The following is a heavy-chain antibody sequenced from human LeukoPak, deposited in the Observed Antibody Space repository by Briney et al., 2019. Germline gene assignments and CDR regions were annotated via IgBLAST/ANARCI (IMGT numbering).Heavy chain of an antibody. CDR1: GYTFTSYD. CDR2: MNPNSGNT. Sequence: ASVKVSCKASGYTFTSYDINWVRQATGQGLEWMGWMNPNSGNTGYAQKFQGGVTMTRNTSISTAYMELSSLRSEDTAVYYCAREVPTTVTTFDYWGQGTLVTVSS. J-gene: IGHJ4*02. CDR3: AREVPTTVTTFDY. V-gene: IGHV1-8*01. D-gene: IGHD4-17*01.